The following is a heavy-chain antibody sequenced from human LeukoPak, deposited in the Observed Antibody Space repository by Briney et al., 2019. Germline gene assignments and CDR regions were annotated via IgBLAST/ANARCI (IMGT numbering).Heavy chain of an antibody. D-gene: IGHD1-26*01. CDR2: ISYDGSNK. CDR1: GFTFSSHW. V-gene: IGHV3-30*03. CDR3: ARDLLDGGYSADY. Sequence: GGSLRLSCAGSGFTFSSHWIGWVRQAPGKGLEWVAVISYDGSNKYYADSVKGRFTISRDNSKNTLYLQMNSLRAEDTAVYYCARDLLDGGYSADYWGQGTLVTVSS. J-gene: IGHJ4*02.